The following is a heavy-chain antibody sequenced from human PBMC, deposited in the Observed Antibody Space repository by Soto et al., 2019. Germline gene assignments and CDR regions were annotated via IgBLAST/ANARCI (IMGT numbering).Heavy chain of an antibody. V-gene: IGHV1-69*02. Sequence: GASVKVSCKASGGTFSSYTISWVRQAPGQGLEWMGRIIPILGIANYAQKFQGRVTITADKSTSTAYMELSSLRSEDTAVYYCASERPGVVVVVAATPLAPLDYWGQGTLVTVSS. CDR3: ASERPGVVVVVAATPLAPLDY. D-gene: IGHD2-15*01. J-gene: IGHJ4*02. CDR1: GGTFSSYT. CDR2: IIPILGIA.